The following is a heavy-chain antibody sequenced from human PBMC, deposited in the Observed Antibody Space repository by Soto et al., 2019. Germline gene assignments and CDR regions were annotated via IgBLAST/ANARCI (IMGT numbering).Heavy chain of an antibody. CDR1: GYIFTTYG. J-gene: IGHJ4*02. D-gene: IGHD1-1*01. CDR3: ARGRYGDY. Sequence: QVHLVQSGAEVKKPGASVKVSCKGSGYIFTTYGITWVRQAPGQGLEWMGWISAHNGNTNYAQQLQARVNGTRYTSTSTAYMELRILRSDVTAVYYWARGRYGDYWGQGALVTVSS. CDR2: ISAHNGNT. V-gene: IGHV1-18*01.